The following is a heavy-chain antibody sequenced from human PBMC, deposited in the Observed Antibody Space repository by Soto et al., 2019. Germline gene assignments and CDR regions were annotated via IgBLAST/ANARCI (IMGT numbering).Heavy chain of an antibody. CDR2: INPNGGST. D-gene: IGHD6-6*01. V-gene: IGHV1-46*03. Sequence: QVQLVQPGAEVEKPGASVKFSCKASGYIFTNFYIHWVRQAPGQGLEWIGIINPNGGSTNYAQNFQGRVTMTRDTSTSTVYMDLSSLRSEDTAVYDCTRGLASGDYWGQGTLITVSS. CDR1: GYIFTNFY. CDR3: TRGLASGDY. J-gene: IGHJ4*02.